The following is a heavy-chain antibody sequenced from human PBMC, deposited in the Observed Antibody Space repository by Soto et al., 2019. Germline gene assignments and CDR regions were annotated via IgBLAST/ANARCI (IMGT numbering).Heavy chain of an antibody. Sequence: KXXGYTFPSYGISWVRQAPGQGLESMGWISAYNGHTNYAQKLQGRVTMTTDTSTSTAYMELRSLRSEHTAVYYCARGSVAGTSYYYGMDVWGQGTTVTVSS. CDR2: ISAYNGHT. CDR1: GYTFPSYG. V-gene: IGHV1-18*01. CDR3: ARGSVAGTSYYYGMDV. J-gene: IGHJ6*02. D-gene: IGHD6-19*01.